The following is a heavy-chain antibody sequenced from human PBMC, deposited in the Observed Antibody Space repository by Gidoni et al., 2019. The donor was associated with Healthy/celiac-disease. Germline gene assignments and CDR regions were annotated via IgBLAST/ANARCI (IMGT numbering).Heavy chain of an antibody. CDR1: GYTFTSYA. D-gene: IGHD6-19*01. CDR2: INAGNGNT. CDR3: ARGGAGLPVAADY. V-gene: IGHV1-3*01. Sequence: QVQLVQSGAEVKKPGASVKVSCKASGYTFTSYAMHWVRQAPGQRLEWMGWINAGNGNTKYSQKFQGRVTITRDTSASTAYMELSSLRSEDTAVYYCARGGAGLPVAADYWGQGTLVTVSS. J-gene: IGHJ4*02.